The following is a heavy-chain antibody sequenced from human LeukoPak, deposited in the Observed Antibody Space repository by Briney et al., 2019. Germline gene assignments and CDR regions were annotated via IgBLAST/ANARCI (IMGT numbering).Heavy chain of an antibody. V-gene: IGHV3-48*04. CDR3: ARDRVAAADY. J-gene: IGHJ4*02. CDR1: GFTFSSYS. Sequence: PGGSLRLSCAASGFTFSSYSMNWVRQAPGKGLEWVSYISSSSSTIYYADSVKGRFTISRDNAKNSLYLQMNSLRAGDTAVYYCARDRVAAADYWGQGTLVTVSS. CDR2: ISSSSSTI. D-gene: IGHD6-13*01.